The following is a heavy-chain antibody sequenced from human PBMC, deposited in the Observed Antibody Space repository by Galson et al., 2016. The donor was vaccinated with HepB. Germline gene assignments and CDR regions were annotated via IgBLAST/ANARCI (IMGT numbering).Heavy chain of an antibody. CDR1: GFTFSSYS. V-gene: IGHV3-48*02. CDR3: VRDSNWGFDY. CDR2: VINGNSWI. J-gene: IGHJ4*02. Sequence: SLRLSCAASGFTFSSYSMNWVRQAPGKGLEWIAYVINGNSWIYYADSVMGRFTISRDNAKNSLYLQMNSLRDEDTAVYYCVRDSNWGFDYWGQGTLVTVSS. D-gene: IGHD7-27*01.